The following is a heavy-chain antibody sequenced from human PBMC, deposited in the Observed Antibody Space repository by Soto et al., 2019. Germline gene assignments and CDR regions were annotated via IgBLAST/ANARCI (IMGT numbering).Heavy chain of an antibody. J-gene: IGHJ4*02. D-gene: IGHD6-13*01. CDR1: GGSLTTYY. CDR3: AGLRQQLDKDFDF. Sequence: PSDTLSLTCTVSGGSLTTYYWSWIRQPPGKGLEWIGYIYYSGSTNYNPSLRSRVTISVDTSKNQFSLKLSSVTAADTAVYYCAGLRQQLDKDFDFWGQGTLVTVSS. CDR2: IYYSGST. V-gene: IGHV4-59*08.